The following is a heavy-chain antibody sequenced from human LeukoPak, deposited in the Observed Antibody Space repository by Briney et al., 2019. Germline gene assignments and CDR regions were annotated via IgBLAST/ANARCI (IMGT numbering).Heavy chain of an antibody. CDR2: ISSNGDST. CDR1: GFTFSNYA. CDR3: VKSASSYGANWFDP. V-gene: IGHV3-64D*09. J-gene: IGHJ5*02. D-gene: IGHD4/OR15-4a*01. Sequence: GRSLRLSCSASGFTFSNYAMHWVRQAPGKGLEYVSAISSNGDSTYYADSVKGRFIISRDNSKNSLSLHMSSLRAEDTAVYYCVKSASSYGANWFDPWGQGTLVTVSS.